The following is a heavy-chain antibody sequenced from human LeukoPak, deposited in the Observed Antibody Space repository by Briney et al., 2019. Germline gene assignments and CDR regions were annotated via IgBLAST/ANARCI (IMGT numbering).Heavy chain of an antibody. CDR1: GFTFSAYS. J-gene: IGHJ4*02. CDR3: ARDSAVAGTDY. Sequence: GGSLRLSCAASGFTFSAYSMNWVRQAPGKGLEWVSSISSSSSFIYYADSVKGRFTISRENAKNSLYLQMNSLRAEDTAVYYCARDSAVAGTDYWGQGTLVTVSS. D-gene: IGHD6-19*01. CDR2: ISSSSSFI. V-gene: IGHV3-21*06.